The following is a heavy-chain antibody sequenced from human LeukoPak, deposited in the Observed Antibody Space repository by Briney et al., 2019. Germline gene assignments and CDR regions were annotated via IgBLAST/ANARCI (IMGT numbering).Heavy chain of an antibody. V-gene: IGHV4-34*01. J-gene: IGHJ4*02. Sequence: PSETLSLTCAVYGGSFSGYYWSWIRQPPGKGLEWIGEINHSGSTNYNPSLKSRVAISVDTSKNQFFLKLSSVTAADTAVYYCARAYNGDYEDYWGQGTLVTVSS. CDR3: ARAYNGDYEDY. CDR1: GGSFSGYY. CDR2: INHSGST. D-gene: IGHD4-17*01.